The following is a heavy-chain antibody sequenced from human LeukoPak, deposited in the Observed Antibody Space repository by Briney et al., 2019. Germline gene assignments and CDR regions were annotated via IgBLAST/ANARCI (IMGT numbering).Heavy chain of an antibody. CDR3: TTVYSSSWYSVGY. Sequence: SGGSLRLSCAASGFTFSSYAMSWVRQAPGKGLEWVSAISGSGGSTYYAAPVKGRFTISRDDSKNTLYLQMNSLKTEDTAVYYCTTVYSSSWYSVGYWGQGTLVTVSS. D-gene: IGHD6-13*01. V-gene: IGHV3-23*01. J-gene: IGHJ4*02. CDR1: GFTFSSYA. CDR2: ISGSGGST.